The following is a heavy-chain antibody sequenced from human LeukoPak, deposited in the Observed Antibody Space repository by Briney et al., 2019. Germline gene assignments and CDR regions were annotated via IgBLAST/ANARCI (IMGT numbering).Heavy chain of an antibody. CDR3: AKGDLGDYYDSSGYYYY. Sequence: ASVKVSCKVSGYTLTELSMHWVRQAPGKGLEWMGGFDPEDGETIYAQKFQGRVTMTEDTSTDTAYMELSSLRSEDTAVYYCAKGDLGDYYDSSGYYYYWGQGTLVTVSS. CDR1: GYTLTELS. J-gene: IGHJ4*02. V-gene: IGHV1-24*01. D-gene: IGHD3-22*01. CDR2: FDPEDGET.